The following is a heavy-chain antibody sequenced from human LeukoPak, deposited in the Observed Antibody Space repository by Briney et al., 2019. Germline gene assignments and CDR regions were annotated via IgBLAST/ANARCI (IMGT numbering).Heavy chain of an antibody. V-gene: IGHV1-8*02. D-gene: IGHD3-22*01. CDR1: GYTFTAFF. CDR3: ARGRYDSSGYYSF. J-gene: IGHJ4*02. Sequence: ASVKVSCKTSGYTFTAFFIHWVRQAPGQGLEWVGWMNPNSGDTGYAQRFQGRVTMTRNTSISTAYMELSSLRSEDTAVYYCARGRYDSSGYYSFWGQGTLVTVSS. CDR2: MNPNSGDT.